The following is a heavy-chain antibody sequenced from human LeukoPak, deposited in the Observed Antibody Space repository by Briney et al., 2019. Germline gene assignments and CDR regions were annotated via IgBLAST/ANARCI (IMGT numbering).Heavy chain of an antibody. J-gene: IGHJ4*02. Sequence: PGGCLRLSCAASGFTFSSYSMNWVRQAPGKGLEWVSSISSSSSYIYYADSVKGRFTISRDNAKNSLYLQMNSLRAEDTAVYYCARGPGGYFDYWGQGTLVTVSS. V-gene: IGHV3-21*01. D-gene: IGHD1-14*01. CDR2: ISSSSSYI. CDR3: ARGPGGYFDY. CDR1: GFTFSSYS.